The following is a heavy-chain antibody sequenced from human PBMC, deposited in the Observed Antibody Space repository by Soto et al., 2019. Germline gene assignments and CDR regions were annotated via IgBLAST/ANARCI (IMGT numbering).Heavy chain of an antibody. V-gene: IGHV4-39*01. CDR1: GGSISSSSYY. CDR3: ARNVWFGQNLNWFDP. D-gene: IGHD3-10*01. CDR2: IYYSGST. Sequence: QLQLQESGPGLVKPSETLSLTCTVSGGSISSSSYYWGWIRQPPGKGLEWIGSIYYSGSTYYNPSLKSRVTISVDTSKNQFSLKLSSVTAADTAVYYCARNVWFGQNLNWFDPWGQGTLVTVSS. J-gene: IGHJ5*02.